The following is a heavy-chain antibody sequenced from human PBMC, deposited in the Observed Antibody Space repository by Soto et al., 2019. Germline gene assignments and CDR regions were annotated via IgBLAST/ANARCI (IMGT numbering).Heavy chain of an antibody. CDR3: ARFSNNWFQTEGMDV. CDR2: IYYSGST. Sequence: TLSLTCTVSGGSVSSGSYYWSWIRQPPGKGLEWIGYIYYSGSTNYNPSLKSRVTISVDTSKKQFSLKLTSVTAADTAVYYCARFSNNWFQTEGMDVWGQGTTVTVSS. J-gene: IGHJ6*02. CDR1: GGSVSSGSYY. D-gene: IGHD1-1*01. V-gene: IGHV4-61*01.